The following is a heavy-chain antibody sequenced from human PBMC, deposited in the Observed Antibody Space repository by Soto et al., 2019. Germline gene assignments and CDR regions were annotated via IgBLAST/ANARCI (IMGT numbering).Heavy chain of an antibody. CDR2: IPSSSTTS. CDR1: GFTFSAYA. D-gene: IGHD4-17*01. CDR3: ASSDYGDYNNYYYYMDV. V-gene: IGHV3-23*01. Sequence: GGSLRLSCAASGFTFSAYAMTWVRQAPGKGLEWVSTIPSSSTTSYYADSVKGRFTISRDNSKKTLFLQMNSLRSEDTAVYYCASSDYGDYNNYYYYMDVWGKGTTVTVSS. J-gene: IGHJ6*03.